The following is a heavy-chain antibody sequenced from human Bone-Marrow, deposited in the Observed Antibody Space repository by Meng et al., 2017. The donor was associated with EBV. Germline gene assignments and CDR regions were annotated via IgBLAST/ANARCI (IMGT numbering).Heavy chain of an antibody. V-gene: IGHV1-69*01. CDR2: LIPMVGAP. D-gene: IGHD3-10*01. CDR1: GGIFRSDA. J-gene: IGHJ4*02. Sequence: KKTGSWVKGSCRASGGIFRSDAVSWVREALGQGLEWMGGLIPMVGAPHYAQKFQGRVTIIADESTSTHSMQLNSLRSEDTAMYYCASESGRGFTPDYWGQGTLVTVSS. CDR3: ASESGRGFTPDY.